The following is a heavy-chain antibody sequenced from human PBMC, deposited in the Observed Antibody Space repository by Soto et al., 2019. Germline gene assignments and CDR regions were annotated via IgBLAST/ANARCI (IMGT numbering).Heavy chain of an antibody. J-gene: IGHJ4*02. CDR2: IYHDGST. CDR3: ARDSPTSGYYY. CDR1: GDSISSGYY. D-gene: IGHD3-22*01. V-gene: IGHV4-38-2*02. Sequence: TLSLTCTVSGDSISSGYYWGWIRQPPGKGLDWIGYIYHDGSTYDNPSLKSRLTISVDTSKNQFSLKLTSVTAADTAVYYCARDSPTSGYYYVGQGTLVTVSS.